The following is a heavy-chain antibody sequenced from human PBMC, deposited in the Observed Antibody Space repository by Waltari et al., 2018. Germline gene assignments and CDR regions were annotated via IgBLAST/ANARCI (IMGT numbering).Heavy chain of an antibody. V-gene: IGHV3-9*01. CDR1: GFPFAESA. CDR3: AKAFARYCSSYDCYYGMDV. J-gene: IGHJ6*02. Sequence: EVQLVESGGGLVQPGRSLRLSCVVPGFPFAESAMHWVRQAPGKGLEWVAGIRWTSDNIGYADSVKGRFTIYRDNARNSLYLQMTSLRSEDTALYYCAKAFARYCSSYDCYYGMDVWGQGTTVTVSS. D-gene: IGHD2-15*01. CDR2: IRWTSDNI.